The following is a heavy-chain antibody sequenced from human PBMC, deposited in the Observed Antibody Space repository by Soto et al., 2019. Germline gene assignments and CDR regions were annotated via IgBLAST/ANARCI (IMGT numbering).Heavy chain of an antibody. J-gene: IGHJ5*02. CDR2: IYYSGST. CDR3: ARHYSSGSRNWFDP. V-gene: IGHV4-39*01. D-gene: IGHD6-19*01. CDR1: GGSINSSSYF. Sequence: SETLSLTCSVSGGSINSSSYFWGWVRQPPGKGLEWIGSIYYSGSTYYNPSLRSRVTISVDTSKNQFSLKLSSVTAADTAVFYCARHYSSGSRNWFDPWGQGTLVTSPQ.